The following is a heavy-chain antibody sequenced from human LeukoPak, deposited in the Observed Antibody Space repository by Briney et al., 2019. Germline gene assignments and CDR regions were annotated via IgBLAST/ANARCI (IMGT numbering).Heavy chain of an antibody. Sequence: GGSLRLSCAASGFTFSSYSMNWVRQAPGKGLEWVSYISSSGSTIYYADSVKGRFTISRDNSKNTLYLQMNSLRAEDTALYYCAKASYYDSSGYTGWLDYWGQGTLVTVSS. CDR2: ISSSGSTI. CDR3: AKASYYDSSGYTGWLDY. D-gene: IGHD3-22*01. V-gene: IGHV3-48*01. J-gene: IGHJ4*02. CDR1: GFTFSSYS.